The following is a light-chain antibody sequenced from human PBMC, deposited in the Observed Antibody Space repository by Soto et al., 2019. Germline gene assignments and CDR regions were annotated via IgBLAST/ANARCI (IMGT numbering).Light chain of an antibody. CDR3: QXYGGSPPFT. Sequence: EIVLTQSPGTLSLSPGERATLSCRASQSVSSSYLAWYQQKPGQAPRLLISGASSRATGIPDRFSGSGSGTXXXXXXXXXEXEXFAVYYCQXYGGSPPFTFGPGTKVDIK. V-gene: IGKV3-20*01. CDR1: QSVSSSY. CDR2: GAS. J-gene: IGKJ3*01.